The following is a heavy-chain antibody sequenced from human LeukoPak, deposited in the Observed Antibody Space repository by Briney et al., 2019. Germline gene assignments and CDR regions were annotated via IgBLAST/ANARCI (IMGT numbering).Heavy chain of an antibody. V-gene: IGHV3-11*01. CDR1: GFTFSDYY. CDR3: ALGTINKDYYFGMDV. J-gene: IGHJ6*02. D-gene: IGHD2-8*01. CDR2: ISNRGDTV. Sequence: GRSLRLSCAASGFTFSDYYMTWLRQAPGKGLEWLSYISNRGDTVFYADSVKGRFTVSRDNVKRSLYLQIESLRDDDTAVYHCALGTINKDYYFGMDVWGQGTTVTVSS.